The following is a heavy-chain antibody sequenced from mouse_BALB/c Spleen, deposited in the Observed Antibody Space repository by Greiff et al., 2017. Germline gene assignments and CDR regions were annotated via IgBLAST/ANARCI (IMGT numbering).Heavy chain of an antibody. J-gene: IGHJ4*01. CDR2: IYPGDGDT. CDR1: GYAFSSYG. Sequence: QVQLKESGAELVRPGSSVKISCKASGYAFSSYGMNWVKQRPGQGLEWIGQIYPGDGDTNYNGKFKGKATLTADKSSSTAYMQLSSLTAEDSAVYFCARSTDYWGQGTSVTVSS. CDR3: ARSTDY. V-gene: IGHV1-80*01.